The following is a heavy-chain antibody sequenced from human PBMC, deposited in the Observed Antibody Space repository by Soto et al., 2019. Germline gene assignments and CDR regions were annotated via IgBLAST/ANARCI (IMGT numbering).Heavy chain of an antibody. CDR3: GSVGYCSSTNCLFYYYHYGMDV. CDR2: IIPISGTT. CDR1: GGTFSSHA. Sequence: SVKVSCKASGGTFSSHAISWVRQAPGRGLEWMGGIIPISGTTNYAQNFRARVTITADESTSTAYMELSSLTSEDTAVYYCGSVGYCSSTNCLFYYYHYGMDVWGQGTTVTVSS. V-gene: IGHV1-69*13. D-gene: IGHD2-2*03. J-gene: IGHJ6*02.